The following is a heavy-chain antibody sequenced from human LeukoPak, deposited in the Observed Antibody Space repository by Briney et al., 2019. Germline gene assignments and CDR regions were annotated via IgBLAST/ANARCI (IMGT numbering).Heavy chain of an antibody. CDR2: IYDSETT. CDR1: GGSISSSY. Sequence: PSETLSLTCTVSGGSISSSYWSWIRQPPGEGLEWIASIYDSETTKYNPSLRSRATISSDTSKNQFSLNLSSVTAADTAVYYCARQAYSSGWYTAAYWGQGTLVTVSS. J-gene: IGHJ4*02. V-gene: IGHV4-59*08. CDR3: ARQAYSSGWYTAAY. D-gene: IGHD6-19*01.